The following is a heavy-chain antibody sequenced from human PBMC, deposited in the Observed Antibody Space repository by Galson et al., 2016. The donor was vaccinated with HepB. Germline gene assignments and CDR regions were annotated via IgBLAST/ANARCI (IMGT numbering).Heavy chain of an antibody. J-gene: IGHJ4*02. Sequence: LRLSCAASGFTFSDYYMSWIRQAPGKGLEWVSYISSSSSYTNYADSVKGRFTISRDNAKNSLYLQMNSLRAEDTAVYYCARGGYCSSTSCYRGARFDDWGQGTLGTVSS. V-gene: IGHV3-11*03. CDR1: GFTFSDYY. D-gene: IGHD2-2*01. CDR2: ISSSSSYT. CDR3: ARGGYCSSTSCYRGARFDD.